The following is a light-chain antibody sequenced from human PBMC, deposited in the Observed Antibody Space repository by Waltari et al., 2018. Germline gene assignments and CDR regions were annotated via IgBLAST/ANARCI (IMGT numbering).Light chain of an antibody. Sequence: QTVVTQEPSFSVSPGGTVTLTCGLSSGSVTINYSPSWYQLTPGQPPRTVIYIANSRASGAPDRFSGSIVGNKAALAITGAQADDEADYYCMLYMGSGIWVFGGGTKLTVL. CDR2: IAN. V-gene: IGLV8-61*01. J-gene: IGLJ3*02. CDR1: SGSVTINYS. CDR3: MLYMGSGIWV.